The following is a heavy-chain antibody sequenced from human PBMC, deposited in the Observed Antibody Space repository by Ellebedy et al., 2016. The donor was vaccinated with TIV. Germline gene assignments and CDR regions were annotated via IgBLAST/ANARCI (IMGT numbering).Heavy chain of an antibody. CDR2: ISSSSSYI. J-gene: IGHJ3*02. D-gene: IGHD1-1*01. Sequence: GGSLRLSXAASGFTFSSYSMNWVRQAPGKGLEWVSSISSSSSYIYYADSVKGRFTISRDNAKNSLYLQMNSLRAEDMAVYYCAREGYPDAFDIWGQGTMVTVSS. V-gene: IGHV3-21*01. CDR1: GFTFSSYS. CDR3: AREGYPDAFDI.